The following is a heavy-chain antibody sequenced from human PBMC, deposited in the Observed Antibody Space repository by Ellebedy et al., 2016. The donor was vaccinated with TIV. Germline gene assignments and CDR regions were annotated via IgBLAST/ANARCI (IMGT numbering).Heavy chain of an antibody. V-gene: IGHV3-7*03. D-gene: IGHD6-19*01. CDR3: AIDPGIAVAGTVGHFDY. CDR1: GSTSSTYW. J-gene: IGHJ4*02. Sequence: GASLKISCVASGSTSSTYWMSWVRQAPGKGLEWVANIKEDGSDKYYVDSVKGRFTISRDNAKNSQYLQMNSLRAEDTAVYYCAIDPGIAVAGTVGHFDYWGQGTLVTVSS. CDR2: IKEDGSDK.